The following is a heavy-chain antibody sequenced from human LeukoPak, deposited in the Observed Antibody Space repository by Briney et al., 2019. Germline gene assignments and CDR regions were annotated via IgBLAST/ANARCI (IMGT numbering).Heavy chain of an antibody. V-gene: IGHV4-30-4*01. J-gene: IGHJ5*02. CDR3: ARARHPRITIFGVVIGNNWFDP. D-gene: IGHD3-3*01. CDR1: GGSISSGDYY. Sequence: TASETLSLTCTVSGGSISSGDYYWNWIRQPPGKGLEWIGYIYYSGSTYYNPSLKSRVTISVDTSKNQFSLKLSSVTAADTAVYYCARARHPRITIFGVVIGNNWFDPWGQGTLVTVSS. CDR2: IYYSGST.